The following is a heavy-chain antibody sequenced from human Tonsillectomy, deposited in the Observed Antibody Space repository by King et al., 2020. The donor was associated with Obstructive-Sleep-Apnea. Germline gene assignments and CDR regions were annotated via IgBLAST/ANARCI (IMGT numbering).Heavy chain of an antibody. J-gene: IGHJ6*02. Sequence: VQLVESGGGLVQPGGSLRLSCAASGFTFSSYSMNWVRQAPGKGLEWVSYISSGSSNKFYADSVKGRFTISRDNAKNSLYLQMNSLRAEDTAVYYCAGDSPWGSSSSTYYFGMDVWGQGTTVSVSS. D-gene: IGHD6-6*01. CDR1: GFTFSSYS. CDR2: ISSGSSNK. CDR3: AGDSPWGSSSSTYYFGMDV. V-gene: IGHV3-48*04.